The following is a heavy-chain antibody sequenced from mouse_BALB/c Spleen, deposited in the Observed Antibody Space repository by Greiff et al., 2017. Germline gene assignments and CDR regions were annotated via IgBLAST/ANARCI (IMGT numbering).Heavy chain of an antibody. CDR1: GYSITSGYY. V-gene: IGHV3-6*02. CDR2: ISYDGSN. CDR3: ARNYGYSYYYAMDY. J-gene: IGHJ4*01. D-gene: IGHD1-2*01. Sequence: DVQLQESGPGLVKPSQSLSLTCSVTGYSITSGYYWNWIRQFPGNKLEWMGYISYDGSNNYNPSLKNRISITRDTSKNQFFLKLNSVTTEDTATYYCARNYGYSYYYAMDYWGQGTSVTVSS.